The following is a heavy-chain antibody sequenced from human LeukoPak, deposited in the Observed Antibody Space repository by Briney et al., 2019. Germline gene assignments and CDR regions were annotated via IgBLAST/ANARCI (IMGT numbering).Heavy chain of an antibody. CDR2: IYYSGST. Sequence: PSETLSLTCAVYGGSFSGYYWSWIRQPPGKGLEWIGYIYYSGSTNYNPSLKSRVTISVDTSKNQFSLKLSSVTAADTAVYYCASQTVTYYYGSGSLHQIDYWGQGTLVTVSS. J-gene: IGHJ4*02. CDR3: ASQTVTYYYGSGSLHQIDY. D-gene: IGHD3-10*01. V-gene: IGHV4-59*01. CDR1: GGSFSGYY.